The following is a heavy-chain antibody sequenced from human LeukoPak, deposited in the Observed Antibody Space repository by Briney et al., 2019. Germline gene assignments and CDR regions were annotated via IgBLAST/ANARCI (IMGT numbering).Heavy chain of an antibody. D-gene: IGHD3-3*01. CDR3: ARGGRTNDDFWSGYAYSFDY. CDR2: IYYSGST. V-gene: IGHV4-39*07. Sequence: SETLSLTCTVSGGSISSSSYYWGWIRQPPGKGLEWIGSIYYSGSTYYNPSLKSRVTMSVDTPKNEVSLKLTSVTAADTAVYFCARGGRTNDDFWSGYAYSFDYWGQGALVTVSS. CDR1: GGSISSSSYY. J-gene: IGHJ4*02.